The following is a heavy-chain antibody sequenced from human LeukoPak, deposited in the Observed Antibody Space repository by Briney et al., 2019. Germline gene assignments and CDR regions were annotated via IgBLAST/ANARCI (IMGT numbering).Heavy chain of an antibody. Sequence: GASVKVSCKASGYTFTGYYMHWVRQAPGQGLEWMGWINPNSGGTNYAQKFQGRVTMTRDTSISTAYMELSRLRSDDTAVYYCARVSSSWYDYFDYWGQGTLVTVSS. V-gene: IGHV1-2*02. CDR2: INPNSGGT. CDR1: GYTFTGYY. J-gene: IGHJ4*02. CDR3: ARVSSSWYDYFDY. D-gene: IGHD6-13*01.